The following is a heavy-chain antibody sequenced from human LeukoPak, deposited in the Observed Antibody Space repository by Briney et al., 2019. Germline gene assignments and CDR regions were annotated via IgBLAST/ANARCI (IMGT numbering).Heavy chain of an antibody. CDR3: ARRYDSSGSDAFDI. CDR1: GGSISSGDYY. Sequence: SQTLSLTCTVSGGSISSGDYYWSWIRQPPGKGLEWIGYIYYSGSTNYNPSLKSRVTISVDTSKNQFSLKLSSVTAADTAVYYCARRYDSSGSDAFDIWGQGTMVTVSS. CDR2: IYYSGST. D-gene: IGHD3-22*01. V-gene: IGHV4-30-4*01. J-gene: IGHJ3*02.